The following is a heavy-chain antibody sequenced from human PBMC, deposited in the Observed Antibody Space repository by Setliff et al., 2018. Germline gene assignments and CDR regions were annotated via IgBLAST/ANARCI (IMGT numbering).Heavy chain of an antibody. V-gene: IGHV4-39*01. D-gene: IGHD4-4*01. Sequence: ETLSLTCSVSDDSIYSDYYFWGWIRQPPGKGLEWIGTISSSGTSKYNSSLGGRATLSIDVPERQFALRLSSVTDADTAVYFCAREGRWDYSYPIYWGQGTLVT. CDR3: AREGRWDYSYPIY. J-gene: IGHJ1*01. CDR1: DDSIYSDYYF. CDR2: ISSSGTS.